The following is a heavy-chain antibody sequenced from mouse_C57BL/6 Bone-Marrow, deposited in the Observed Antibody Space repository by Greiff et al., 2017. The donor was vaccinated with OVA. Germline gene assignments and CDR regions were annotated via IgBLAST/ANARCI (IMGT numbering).Heavy chain of an antibody. CDR1: GFSLTSYG. Sequence: VQLQESGPGLVQPSQSLSITCTVSGFSLTSYGVHWVRQSPGKGLEWLGVIWSGGSTDYNAAFISRLSISKDNSKSQVFFKMNSLQADDTAIYYCARRWLLRLYYAMDYWGQGTSVTVSS. CDR3: ARRWLLRLYYAMDY. D-gene: IGHD2-3*01. CDR2: IWSGGST. J-gene: IGHJ4*01. V-gene: IGHV2-2*01.